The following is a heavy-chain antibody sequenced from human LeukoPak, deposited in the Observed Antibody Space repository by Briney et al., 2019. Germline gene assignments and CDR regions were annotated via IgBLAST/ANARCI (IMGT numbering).Heavy chain of an antibody. CDR1: GGSISSGDYY. D-gene: IGHD2-15*01. Sequence: SETLSLTCTVSGGSISSGDYYWSWIRQPPGTGLEWIGYIYYSGSTYYNPSLKSRVTISVDTSKNQFSLKLSSVTAADTAVYYCARGNCSGGSCYYFSPHFDYWGQGTLVTVSS. CDR2: IYYSGST. V-gene: IGHV4-30-4*01. CDR3: ARGNCSGGSCYYFSPHFDY. J-gene: IGHJ4*02.